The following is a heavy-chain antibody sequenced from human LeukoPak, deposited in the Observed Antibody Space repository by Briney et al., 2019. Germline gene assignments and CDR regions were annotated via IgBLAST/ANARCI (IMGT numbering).Heavy chain of an antibody. J-gene: IGHJ3*02. D-gene: IGHD1-14*01. CDR2: IRSKAYGGTT. CDR3: TTPQPDAFDI. CDR1: GFTFGDYA. V-gene: IGHV3-49*03. Sequence: PGRSLRLSCTASGFTFGDYAMSWFRQAPGKGREWGGFIRSKAYGGTTEYAASVKGRFTISRNDSKNTLYLQMNSLKTEDTAVYYCTTPQPDAFDIWGQGTMVTVSS.